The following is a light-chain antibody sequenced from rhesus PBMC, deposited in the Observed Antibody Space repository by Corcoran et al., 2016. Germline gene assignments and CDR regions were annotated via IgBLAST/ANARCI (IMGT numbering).Light chain of an antibody. Sequence: DIQMTQSPSSLSASVGDTVTITCRASQGISSWLAWYQQKPGKAPKLLIYKASSLQSGVPSRFSGSGSRTDFTLPISSLQSEDFATYYCQQYSSRPLTFGGGTKVEIK. CDR3: QQYSSRPLT. V-gene: IGKV1-22*01. J-gene: IGKJ4*01. CDR1: QGISSW. CDR2: KAS.